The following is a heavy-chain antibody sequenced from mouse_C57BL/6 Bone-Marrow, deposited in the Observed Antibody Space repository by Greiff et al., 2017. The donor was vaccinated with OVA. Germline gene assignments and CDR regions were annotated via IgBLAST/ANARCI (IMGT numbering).Heavy chain of an antibody. CDR2: IWWDDDK. D-gene: IGHD1-1*01. V-gene: IGHV8-8*01. CDR1: GFSLSTFGMG. CDR3: ARIGLGYGSSQYYFDY. Sequence: QVQLKESGPGILQPSQTLSLTCSFSGFSLSTFGMGVGWIRQPSGKGLEWLAHIWWDDDKYYNPALKSRLTISKDTSKNQVFLKIANVDTADTATYYCARIGLGYGSSQYYFDYWGQGTTLTVSS. J-gene: IGHJ2*01.